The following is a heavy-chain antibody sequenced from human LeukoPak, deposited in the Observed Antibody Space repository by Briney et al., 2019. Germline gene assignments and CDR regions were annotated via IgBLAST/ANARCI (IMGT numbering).Heavy chain of an antibody. CDR2: ISSSSSYI. Sequence: PGGSLRLSCAASGFTFSDYYMSWIRQAPGKGLEWVSSISSSSSYIYYADSVKGRFTISRDNAKNSLYLQMNSLRTEDTAVYYCARDRVALWYCSGGSCYLDYWGQGTLVTVSS. J-gene: IGHJ4*02. D-gene: IGHD2-15*01. CDR3: ARDRVALWYCSGGSCYLDY. CDR1: GFTFSDYY. V-gene: IGHV3-11*06.